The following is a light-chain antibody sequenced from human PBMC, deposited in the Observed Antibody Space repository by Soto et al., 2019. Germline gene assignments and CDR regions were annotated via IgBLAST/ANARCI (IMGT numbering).Light chain of an antibody. CDR1: SSDVGGYNY. CDR2: EVT. V-gene: IGLV2-8*01. CDR3: TSYAGRNNLGV. J-gene: IGLJ1*01. Sequence: QSVLNQTPSASGSPGQSVTISCTGTSSDVGGYNYVSWYQQHPGKAPKLMIYEVTKRPSGVPDRFPGSKSGNTASPTVSGLQAEDEADYYCTSYAGRNNLGVFGTGTKVTVL.